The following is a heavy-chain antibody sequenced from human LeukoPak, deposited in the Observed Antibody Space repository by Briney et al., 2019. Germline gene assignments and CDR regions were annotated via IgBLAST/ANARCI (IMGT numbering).Heavy chain of an antibody. CDR3: ATNSNYDFLSNYYYNYMDV. J-gene: IGHJ6*03. CDR2: IYSSGST. V-gene: IGHV4-61*02. CDR1: GGSISSGSSY. D-gene: IGHD3-3*01. Sequence: PSETLSLTCTVSGGSISSGSSYWCWIRQPAGKGLEWIGRIYSSGSTNYNPSLKSRVTMSVDTSKNQFSLKLSSVTAADTAVYYCATNSNYDFLSNYYYNYMDVWGKGSSVIVSS.